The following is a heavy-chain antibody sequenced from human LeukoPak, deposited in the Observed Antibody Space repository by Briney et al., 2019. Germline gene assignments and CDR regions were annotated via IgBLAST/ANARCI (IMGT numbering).Heavy chain of an antibody. CDR2: IYYSGST. CDR3: ARGGELLNY. J-gene: IGHJ4*02. CDR1: GGSISSSSYY. Sequence: PSETLSLTCTVSGGSISSSSYYWGWIRQPPGKGLEWIGSIYYSGSTYNNPSLESRVTISVDTSKNQFSLKLSSVTAADTAVYYCARGGELLNYLGQGTLVTVSS. D-gene: IGHD1-7*01. V-gene: IGHV4-39*01.